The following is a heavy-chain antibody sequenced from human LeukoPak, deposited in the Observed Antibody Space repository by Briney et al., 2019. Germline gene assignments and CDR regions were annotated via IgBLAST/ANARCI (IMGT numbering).Heavy chain of an antibody. V-gene: IGHV3-23*01. CDR1: GGSFSGYY. CDR2: ISGSGGST. Sequence: SSETLSLTCAVYGGSFSGYYWSWVRQAPGKGLEWVSAISGSGGSTYYADSVKGRFTISRDNSKNTLYLQMNSLRAEDTAVYYCAKSALVVVTAYPDYWGQGTLVTVSS. J-gene: IGHJ4*02. D-gene: IGHD2-21*02. CDR3: AKSALVVVTAYPDY.